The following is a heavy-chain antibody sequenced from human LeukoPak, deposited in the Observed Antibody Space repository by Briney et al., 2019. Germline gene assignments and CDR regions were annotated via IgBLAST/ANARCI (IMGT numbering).Heavy chain of an antibody. CDR3: ARDGSSWTTYYYYYMDV. D-gene: IGHD6-13*01. V-gene: IGHV3-7*01. CDR1: GFTFSSYW. J-gene: IGHJ6*03. CDR2: ITEDGSEK. Sequence: PGRSLRLSCAASGFTFSSYWMSWVRQAPGKGLEWVANITEDGSEKYYVDSVKGRFTISRDNAKNSLYLQMNSLRAEDTAVYYCARDGSSWTTYYYYYMDVWGKGTTVTVSS.